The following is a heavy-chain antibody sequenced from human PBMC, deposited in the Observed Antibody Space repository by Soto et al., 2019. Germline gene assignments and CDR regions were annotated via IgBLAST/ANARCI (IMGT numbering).Heavy chain of an antibody. CDR3: ARVVPAAYAGDY. J-gene: IGHJ4*02. V-gene: IGHV1-18*01. D-gene: IGHD2-2*01. Sequence: ASVKVSCKASGGTFSRYAISWVRQAPGQGLEWMGWISAYNGNTNYAQKLQGRVTMTTDTSTSTAYMELRSLRSDDTAVYYCARVVPAAYAGDYWAQGTLAPVS. CDR2: ISAYNGNT. CDR1: GGTFSRYA.